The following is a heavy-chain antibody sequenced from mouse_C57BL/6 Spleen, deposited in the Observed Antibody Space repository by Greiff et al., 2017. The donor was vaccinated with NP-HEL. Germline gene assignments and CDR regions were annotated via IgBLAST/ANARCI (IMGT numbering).Heavy chain of an antibody. Sequence: EVQLQQSGPELVKPGASVKIPCKASGYTFTDYNMDWVKQSHGKSLEWIGDINPNNGGTIYNQKFKGKATLTVDKSSSTAYMELRSLTSEDTAVYYCARRPPYGSSYHFDYWGQGTTLTVSS. CDR1: GYTFTDYN. CDR3: ARRPPYGSSYHFDY. J-gene: IGHJ2*01. CDR2: INPNNGGT. V-gene: IGHV1-18*01. D-gene: IGHD1-1*01.